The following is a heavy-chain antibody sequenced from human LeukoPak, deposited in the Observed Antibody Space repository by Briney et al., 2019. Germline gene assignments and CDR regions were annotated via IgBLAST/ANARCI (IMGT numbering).Heavy chain of an antibody. CDR2: IGSRTGTI. CDR1: GFTFSSYS. CDR3: ARDSEAAAGHMDV. V-gene: IGHV3-48*04. D-gene: IGHD6-13*01. J-gene: IGHJ6*03. Sequence: PGGSLRLSCAASGFTFSSYSMYWVRQAPGKGLEWVSYIGSRTGTIFYADSVKGRFTISRDNAKNSLYLQMNSLRAEDTAVYYCARDSEAAAGHMDVWGKGTTVTVSS.